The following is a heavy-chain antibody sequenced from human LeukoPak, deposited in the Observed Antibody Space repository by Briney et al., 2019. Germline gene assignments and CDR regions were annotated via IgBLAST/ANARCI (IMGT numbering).Heavy chain of an antibody. V-gene: IGHV3-53*01. Sequence: GGSLRLSCAASGFTVRSNYMSWVRQAPGKGLEWVSVIYSGDSTYYADSVKGRFTISRDNSKSTLYLQMNSLRAEDTAVYYCARDAQPDTGYHITWGQGTLVTVSS. CDR3: ARDAQPDTGYHIT. D-gene: IGHD3-9*01. CDR2: IYSGDST. CDR1: GFTVRSNY. J-gene: IGHJ5*02.